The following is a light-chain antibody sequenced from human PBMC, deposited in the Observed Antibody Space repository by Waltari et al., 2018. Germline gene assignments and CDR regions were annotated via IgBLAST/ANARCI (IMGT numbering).Light chain of an antibody. CDR2: SNY. V-gene: IGLV1-44*01. Sequence: QSALTQRPSLSGTPGQGVTISCSGASSNIGVKDVNWYQQSPGTAPKLLIYSNYRRPAGVAGRFSGSKSGISASLAISGLQSEDEADYYCATWDDKLNGVLFGGGTKLTVL. J-gene: IGLJ3*02. CDR1: SSNIGVKD. CDR3: ATWDDKLNGVL.